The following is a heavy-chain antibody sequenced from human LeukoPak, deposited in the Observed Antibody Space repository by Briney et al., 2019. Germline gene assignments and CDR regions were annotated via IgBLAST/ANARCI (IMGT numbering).Heavy chain of an antibody. CDR1: GFTFSSYS. Sequence: PGGSLRLSCAASGFTFSSYSMNWVRQAPGKGLEWISYISSSGSTRYYADSVKGRFTISRDNAKNSLYLQMNSLRVEDTAVYYCARGTTGWINWFDPWGKGTLVTVSS. CDR3: ARGTTGWINWFDP. J-gene: IGHJ5*02. V-gene: IGHV3-48*04. D-gene: IGHD1-1*01. CDR2: ISSSGSTR.